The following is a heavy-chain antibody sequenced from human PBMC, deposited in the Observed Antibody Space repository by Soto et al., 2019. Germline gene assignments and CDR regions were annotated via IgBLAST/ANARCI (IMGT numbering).Heavy chain of an antibody. V-gene: IGHV1-69*02. CDR2: IIPILGIA. D-gene: IGHD2-15*01. J-gene: IGHJ4*02. CDR3: ARVGGEQAARRLAY. Sequence: VNVACKGSGESFSSYTIGWLRQAPKQGLEWMGRIIPILGIANYVQKFQGRVTITADKSTSTAYMELSNLRSEDTAVYYCARVGGEQAARRLAYWGQGTPVPVTS. CDR1: GESFSSYT.